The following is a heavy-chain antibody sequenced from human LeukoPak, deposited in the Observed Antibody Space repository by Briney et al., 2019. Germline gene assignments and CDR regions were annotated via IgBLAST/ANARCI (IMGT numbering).Heavy chain of an antibody. Sequence: GGSLRLSCAASGFNFYNYDIQWVRQAPGKGLEWLATISRDGKTEFYTDSVKGRFTISRDNSKNTLYLQMSSLRADDTAVYYCAKNIGDYGDYWGQGTLVTVSS. CDR3: AKNIGDYGDY. V-gene: IGHV3-30*18. J-gene: IGHJ4*02. CDR1: GFNFYNYD. CDR2: ISRDGKTE. D-gene: IGHD2/OR15-2a*01.